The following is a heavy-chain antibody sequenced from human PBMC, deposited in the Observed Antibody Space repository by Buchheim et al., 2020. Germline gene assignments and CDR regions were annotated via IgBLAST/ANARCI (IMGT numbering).Heavy chain of an antibody. CDR3: ARVIISGTYYYYYMDV. J-gene: IGHJ6*03. D-gene: IGHD1-26*01. CDR2: IYYSETT. V-gene: IGHV4-59*01. CDR1: GVSISSYY. Sequence: QVQLQESGPGLVKPSETLSLTCSVSGVSISSYYWSWIRQPPGKGLEWIGYIYYSETTNYNPSLKSRVTIAVDTSTNQSSLKLTSVTAADTAVYYCARVIISGTYYYYYMDVWGKGTT.